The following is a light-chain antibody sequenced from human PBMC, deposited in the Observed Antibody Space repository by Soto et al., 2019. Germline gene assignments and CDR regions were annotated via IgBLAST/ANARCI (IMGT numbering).Light chain of an antibody. V-gene: IGKV3-15*01. Sequence: EIVMTQSPATLSVSPGARATLSCRASQSVSSNLAWYQQKPGQAPRLLIYGASTMATGIPARFSGSGSGTEFTLNISSLQSEDFAVYYCQQYNNWPPHTFGQGTKLEIK. CDR1: QSVSSN. CDR2: GAS. CDR3: QQYNNWPPHT. J-gene: IGKJ2*01.